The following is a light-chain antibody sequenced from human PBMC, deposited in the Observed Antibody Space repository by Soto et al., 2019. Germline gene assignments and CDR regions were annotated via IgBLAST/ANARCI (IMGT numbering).Light chain of an antibody. Sequence: DIQMTQSPSSLSASVGARVTITCQASQDISNYLNWYQQKPGKAPKLLIYDASNLETGVPSRCSGSGSGTDFTVTISSLQPEDIATYYCQQYDNLPITCGQGTGLEIK. V-gene: IGKV1-33*01. CDR3: QQYDNLPIT. CDR2: DAS. CDR1: QDISNY. J-gene: IGKJ5*01.